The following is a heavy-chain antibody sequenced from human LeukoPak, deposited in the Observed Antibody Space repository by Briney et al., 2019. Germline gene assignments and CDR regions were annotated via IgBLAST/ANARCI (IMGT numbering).Heavy chain of an antibody. CDR3: ARGTSGQQLVYYYYMDV. D-gene: IGHD6-13*01. J-gene: IGHJ6*03. CDR1: GYTFTSNY. Sequence: ASVKVSCKASGYTFTSNYMHWVRQAPGQGLEWMGVINPSGGSTSYAQKFQGRVTLTRDMSTSTDYLELSSLRSEDTAVYYCARGTSGQQLVYYYYMDVWGKGTTVTISS. V-gene: IGHV1-46*01. CDR2: INPSGGST.